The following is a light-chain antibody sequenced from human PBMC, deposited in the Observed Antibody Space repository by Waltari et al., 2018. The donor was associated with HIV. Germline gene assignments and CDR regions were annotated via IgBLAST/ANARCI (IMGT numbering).Light chain of an antibody. CDR2: AAS. V-gene: IGKV1D-12*01. Sequence: DLQMTQSPSSVSASVGERVTITCRASPGICNWLAWYQQKPVKAPNLLIYAASTLQSGVPSRFSGIGSGTDFTLTISSLQPEDFGTYYCQQARGFPITFGQGTRLEIK. CDR3: QQARGFPIT. J-gene: IGKJ5*01. CDR1: PGICNW.